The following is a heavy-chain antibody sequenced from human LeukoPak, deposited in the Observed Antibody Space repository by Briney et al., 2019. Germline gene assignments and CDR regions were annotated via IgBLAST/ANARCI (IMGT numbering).Heavy chain of an antibody. CDR1: GGSISTYY. V-gene: IGHV4-4*09. J-gene: IGHJ4*02. CDR3: ARHDAGIAARPFDN. CDR2: IHASGPT. Sequence: PSETLSLTCTVSGGSISTYYWSWIRRPPGKGLEWIAYIHASGPTNYNPSLKSRITISVDASKNQFSLKLSSVTAADTAVYYCARHDAGIAARPFDNWGQGTLVTVSS. D-gene: IGHD6-6*01.